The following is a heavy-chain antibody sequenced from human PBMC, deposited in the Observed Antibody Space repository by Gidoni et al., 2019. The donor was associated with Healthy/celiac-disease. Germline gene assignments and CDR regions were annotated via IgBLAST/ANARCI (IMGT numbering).Heavy chain of an antibody. CDR3: AKGGGSYYSVFDY. CDR2: ISGSGGST. J-gene: IGHJ4*02. Sequence: EVQLLDSGGGLVQPGGSLRLSCAASGLPFSSYAMRWVRQAPGKGLEWVSAISGSGGSTYYADSVKGRFTISRDNSKNTLYLQMNSLRAEDTAVYYCAKGGGSYYSVFDYWGQGTLVTVSS. D-gene: IGHD1-26*01. V-gene: IGHV3-23*01. CDR1: GLPFSSYA.